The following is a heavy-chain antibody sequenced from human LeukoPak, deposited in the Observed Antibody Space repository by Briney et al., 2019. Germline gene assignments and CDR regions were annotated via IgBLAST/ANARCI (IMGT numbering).Heavy chain of an antibody. CDR3: ARDRWIQLRYYFDY. CDR1: GYTGTGYY. Sequence: ASVKVSCKASGYTGTGYYMHWVRQAPGQGREGMGWINPNSGGTNYAQKFQGRVTMTRDTSISTAYMELSRLRSDDTAVYYCARDRWIQLRYYFDYWGQGTLVTVSS. D-gene: IGHD5-18*01. V-gene: IGHV1-2*02. J-gene: IGHJ4*02. CDR2: INPNSGGT.